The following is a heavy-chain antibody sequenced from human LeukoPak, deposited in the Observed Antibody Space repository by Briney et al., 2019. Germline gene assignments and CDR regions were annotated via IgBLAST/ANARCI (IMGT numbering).Heavy chain of an antibody. D-gene: IGHD6-13*01. V-gene: IGHV1-18*01. J-gene: IGHJ5*02. Sequence: ASVKVSCKASGYTFTSYGISWVRQAPGQGLEWIGSISAYNGNTNYAQKLQGRVTMTTDTSTSTAYMELRSLRSDDTAVYYCARVGAATGIPFSWFDPWGQGTLVTVSS. CDR3: ARVGAATGIPFSWFDP. CDR1: GYTFTSYG. CDR2: ISAYNGNT.